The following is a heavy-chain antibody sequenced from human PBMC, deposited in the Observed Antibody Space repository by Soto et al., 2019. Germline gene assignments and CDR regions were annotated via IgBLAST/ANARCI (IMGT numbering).Heavy chain of an antibody. V-gene: IGHV3-48*02. J-gene: IGHJ4*02. D-gene: IGHD5-12*01. CDR2: ISSGSSTI. CDR1: RFTFSSFG. CDR3: ARIREMATKNFDY. Sequence: GGSLRLSCAASRFTFSSFGMNWVRQAPGKGLEWVSYISSGSSTIYYTDSVKGRFTISRDNAKNSLFLQMNSLRDEDTAVYYCARIREMATKNFDYWGPGTLVTVS.